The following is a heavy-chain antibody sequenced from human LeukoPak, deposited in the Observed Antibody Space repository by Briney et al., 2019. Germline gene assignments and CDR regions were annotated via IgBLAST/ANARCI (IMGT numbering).Heavy chain of an antibody. D-gene: IGHD1-26*01. CDR3: TKSGAPDPY. J-gene: IGHJ3*01. V-gene: IGHV3-53*01. Sequence: GSLRLSCAASGFTVSTNDISWVRQAPGKGLEWVSVLYSGGSTSYADSVKGRFTISRDNSKNTLYLQMNSLRAGDTAVYYCTKSGAPDPYWGQGTMVTVSS. CDR1: GFTVSTND. CDR2: LYSGGST.